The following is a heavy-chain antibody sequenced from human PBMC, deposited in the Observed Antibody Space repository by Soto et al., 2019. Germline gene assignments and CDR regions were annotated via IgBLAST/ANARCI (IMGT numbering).Heavy chain of an antibody. CDR2: ISGSGGST. Sequence: TGGSLRLSCAASGFTFSSYAMSWVRQAPGKGLEWVSAISGSGGSTYYADSVKGRFTISRDNSKNTLYLQMNSLRAEDTAVYHCATQGSMVRGVINWFDPWGQGTLVTVSS. D-gene: IGHD3-10*01. CDR3: ATQGSMVRGVINWFDP. J-gene: IGHJ5*02. V-gene: IGHV3-23*01. CDR1: GFTFSSYA.